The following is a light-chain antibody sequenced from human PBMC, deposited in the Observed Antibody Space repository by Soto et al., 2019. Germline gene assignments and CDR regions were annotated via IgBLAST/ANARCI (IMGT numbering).Light chain of an antibody. CDR3: QLYGISPRT. CDR1: QSVNSNY. Sequence: EIVLTQSPGTLSLSPGERATLSCRASQSVNSNYLAWYHHKPGQAPRLLIYAASSRASGIPDRFSGSGSGTDFTLTISRLEPEDFAVYYCQLYGISPRTFCQGNKVEIK. J-gene: IGKJ1*01. CDR2: AAS. V-gene: IGKV3-20*01.